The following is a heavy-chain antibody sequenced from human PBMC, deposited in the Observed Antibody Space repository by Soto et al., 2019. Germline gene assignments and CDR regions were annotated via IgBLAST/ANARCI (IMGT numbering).Heavy chain of an antibody. CDR3: VTDIEAPLSY. CDR1: GYTDQY. D-gene: IGHD5-12*01. V-gene: IGHV1-69-2*01. Sequence: VQLVQSGTEVKKPGATVKISCKVFGYTDQYIHWVQQAPGKGLEWMGLVDLQDGETTYAAQSQGKVTLTADTSIYTAYMELTNLRSEDTAFFYCVTDIEAPLSYWGKGTLVTVSS. J-gene: IGHJ4*02. CDR2: VDLQDGET.